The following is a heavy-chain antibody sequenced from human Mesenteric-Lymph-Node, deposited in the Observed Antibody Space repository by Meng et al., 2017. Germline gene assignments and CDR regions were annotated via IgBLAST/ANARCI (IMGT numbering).Heavy chain of an antibody. CDR1: GFTFSSYA. J-gene: IGHJ5*02. Sequence: GESLKISCAASGFTFSSYAMSRVRQAPGKGLEWGSAISGSGGRTYYADSVKGRFTISRDNSKNTLYLQMNSLRAEDTAVYYCARDYCNGGSCYVGDWFEPWGQGTLVTVSS. D-gene: IGHD2-15*01. CDR3: ARDYCNGGSCYVGDWFEP. CDR2: ISGSGGRT. V-gene: IGHV3-23*01.